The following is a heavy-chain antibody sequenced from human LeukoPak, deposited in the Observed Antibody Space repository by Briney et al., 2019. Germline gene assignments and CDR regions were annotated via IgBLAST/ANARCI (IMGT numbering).Heavy chain of an antibody. CDR2: IIHTGRT. J-gene: IGHJ4*02. CDR1: GGRSFSDYY. V-gene: IGHV4-34*12. Sequence: SETLSLTCAVSGGRSFSDYYWTWIRQSPGKGLEWIGEIIHTGRTNYSPSLKSRLTISVDTSKNQFSLKLNSVTAADTAVYFCARGILVKVYAAFDYWGQGTLVAVSS. CDR3: ARGILVKVYAAFDY. D-gene: IGHD2-8*01.